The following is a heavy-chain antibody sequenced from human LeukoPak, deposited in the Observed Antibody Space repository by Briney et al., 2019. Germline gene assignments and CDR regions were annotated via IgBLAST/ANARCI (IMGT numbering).Heavy chain of an antibody. CDR2: IGSGGSTI. CDR1: GVTFSDYY. V-gene: IGHV3-11*01. D-gene: IGHD3-10*01. Sequence: PGGSLRLSCAASGVTFSDYYMSWIRQAPGKGLEWVSDIGSGGSTIYYADSVKGRFTISRDNAKNSLFLQMTSLRAEDTAVYYCARAYGWGSYYGGYSYYGMDVWGQGTTVTVSS. J-gene: IGHJ6*02. CDR3: ARAYGWGSYYGGYSYYGMDV.